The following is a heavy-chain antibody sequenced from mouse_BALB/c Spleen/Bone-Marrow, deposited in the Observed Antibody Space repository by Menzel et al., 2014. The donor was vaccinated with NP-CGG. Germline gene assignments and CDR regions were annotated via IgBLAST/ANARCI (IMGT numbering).Heavy chain of an antibody. Sequence: VKLMESAAELVKPGASVQLSCKASGYSFTNYWMNWVKQRPGQGLEWIGMIHPSDSGTRLNQRFKDKATLTVDKSSSTAYMQLSSPTSEDSAVYYCARFGNYEGFAYWGQGTLVTVSA. V-gene: IGHV1-74*01. CDR2: IHPSDSGT. CDR1: GYSFTNYW. CDR3: ARFGNYEGFAY. D-gene: IGHD2-1*01. J-gene: IGHJ3*01.